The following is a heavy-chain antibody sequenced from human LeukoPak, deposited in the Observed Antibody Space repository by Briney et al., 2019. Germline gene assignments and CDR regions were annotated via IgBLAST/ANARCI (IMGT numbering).Heavy chain of an antibody. D-gene: IGHD3-16*01. V-gene: IGHV1-2*02. CDR2: INPYSGGT. J-gene: IGHJ5*02. CDR3: ARADRLHGGPYLIGP. Sequence: ASVKVSCKTSGYSFTDYYMHWVRQAPGQGLEWMGWINPYSGGTSSAQKFQGKVTMTRDTSISTVYMQVSWLTSDDTAIYYCARADRLHGGPYLIGPWGQGTLVTVSS. CDR1: GYSFTDYY.